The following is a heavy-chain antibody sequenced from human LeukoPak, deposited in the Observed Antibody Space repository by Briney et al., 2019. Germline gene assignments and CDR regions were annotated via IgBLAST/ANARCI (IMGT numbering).Heavy chain of an antibody. CDR2: ISDIGSI. V-gene: IGHV4-59*08. D-gene: IGHD2-8*02. J-gene: IGHJ4*02. CDR3: AGHHPRNTVDF. Sequence: SETLSLTCTVSGGSISSYYWSWIRQPPGNGLEWIAYISDIGSINYNPSFKSRVTISLDTSKNQFSLKLSSVTAADTAVYYCAGHHPRNTVDFWGQGTLVTVSS. CDR1: GGSISSYY.